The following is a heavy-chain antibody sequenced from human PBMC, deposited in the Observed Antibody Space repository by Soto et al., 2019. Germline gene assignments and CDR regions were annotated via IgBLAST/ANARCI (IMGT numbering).Heavy chain of an antibody. CDR3: ARGGSNDWQVAFDI. D-gene: IGHD3-9*01. CDR1: GGSFSTYY. Sequence: LSLTCVVSGGSFSTYYYNWIRQSPGKGLEWIGEINHSGNNNYSPSLKSRVTMSLDTSKNQFSLKLTSVTAADTAVYYCARGGSNDWQVAFDIWGQGTMVTVSS. CDR2: INHSGNN. J-gene: IGHJ3*02. V-gene: IGHV4-34*01.